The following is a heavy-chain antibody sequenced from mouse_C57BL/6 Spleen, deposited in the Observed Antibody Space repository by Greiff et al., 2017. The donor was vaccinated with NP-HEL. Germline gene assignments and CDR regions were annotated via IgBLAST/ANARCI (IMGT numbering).Heavy chain of an antibody. CDR1: GYTFTSYW. J-gene: IGHJ4*01. Sequence: QVQLQQPGAELVKPGASVKLSCKASGYTFTSYWMHWVKQRPGQGLEWIGMIHPNSGSTNYNEKFKSKATLTVDKSSSTAYMQLSSLTSEDSAVYYCARRSITTVVARGYAMDYWGQGTSVTVSS. D-gene: IGHD1-1*01. CDR3: ARRSITTVVARGYAMDY. V-gene: IGHV1-64*01. CDR2: IHPNSGST.